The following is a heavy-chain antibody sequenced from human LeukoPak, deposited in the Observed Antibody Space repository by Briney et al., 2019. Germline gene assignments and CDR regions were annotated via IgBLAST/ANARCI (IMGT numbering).Heavy chain of an antibody. CDR3: AREGYGGNSDAFDI. J-gene: IGHJ3*02. CDR2: ISYDGSNK. CDR1: GFTFSSYG. V-gene: IGHV3-30*03. D-gene: IGHD4-23*01. Sequence: GRSLRLSCAASGFTFSSYGMHWVRQAPGKGLEWVAVISYDGSNKYYADSVKGRFTISRDNAKNSLYLQMNSLRAEDTAVYYCAREGYGGNSDAFDIWGQGTMVTVSS.